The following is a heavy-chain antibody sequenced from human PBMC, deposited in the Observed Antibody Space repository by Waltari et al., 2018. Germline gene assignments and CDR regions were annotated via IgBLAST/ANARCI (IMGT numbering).Heavy chain of an antibody. CDR3: ARDLGDSFDL. J-gene: IGHJ3*01. D-gene: IGHD3-16*01. CDR2: VLYDGTNE. CDR1: GFPFNSYT. Sequence: QVQLVESGGDVVQPGRSLRLSCEASGFPFNSYTMHWVRQPPGKGLEWVALVLYDGTNEKYADSVKCRFTVSRDNSKNTLFLQMNNMRPGDTAIYYCARDLGDSFDLWGQGTTVTVSS. V-gene: IGHV3-30*03.